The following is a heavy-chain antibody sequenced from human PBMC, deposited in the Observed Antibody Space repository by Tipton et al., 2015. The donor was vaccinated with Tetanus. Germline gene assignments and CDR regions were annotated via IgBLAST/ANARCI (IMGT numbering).Heavy chain of an antibody. CDR2: INHSGST. CDR3: ARDRWRGDGYNWGIYYYGMDV. V-gene: IGHV4-34*01. J-gene: IGHJ6*02. D-gene: IGHD5-24*01. Sequence: TLSLTCAVYGGSFSGYYWSWIRQPPGKGLEWIGEINHSGSTNYNPSLKSRVTISVDTSKNQFSLKLSSVTAADTAVYYCARDRWRGDGYNWGIYYYGMDVWGQGTTVTVSS. CDR1: GGSFSGYY.